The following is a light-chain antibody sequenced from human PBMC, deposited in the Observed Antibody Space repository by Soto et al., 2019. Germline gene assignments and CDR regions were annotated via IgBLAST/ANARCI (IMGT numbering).Light chain of an antibody. CDR1: QGISSY. J-gene: IGKJ1*01. Sequence: DIQMPQSPSTLSASVGDSVTITCRASQGISSYLGWYQQKPGKAPNLLIYDASTLHSGVPSRFSGGGSGTDFTLTISSLQPEDFATYYCQQSNSFPWTFGQGTKVDI. CDR2: DAS. CDR3: QQSNSFPWT. V-gene: IGKV1-9*01.